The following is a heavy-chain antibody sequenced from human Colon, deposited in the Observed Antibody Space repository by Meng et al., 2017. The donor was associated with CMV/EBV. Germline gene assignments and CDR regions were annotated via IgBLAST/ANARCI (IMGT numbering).Heavy chain of an antibody. V-gene: IGHV1-2*02. CDR2: INPNSGGT. D-gene: IGHD1-26*01. J-gene: IGHJ4*02. CDR1: GYTFTGYF. Sequence: QVQLVQSGAEVKKPGASVKVSCKASGYTFTGYFMYWVRQAPGQGLEWMGSINPNSGGTNYAQKLQGRVTMTRDTSINTAYMELSRLRSDDTAVYYCATVSGGDFDYWGQGTLVTASS. CDR3: ATVSGGDFDY.